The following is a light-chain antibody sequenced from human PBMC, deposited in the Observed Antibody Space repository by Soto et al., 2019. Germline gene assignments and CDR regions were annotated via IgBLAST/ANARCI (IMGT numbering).Light chain of an antibody. CDR2: KAS. Sequence: DLQMTQSPSTLSASVGARVTITCRASQSISSWLAWYQQKPGKAPNLLIYKASNLESGVPSRFSASGSGTELTINVSSLQPDDGETYYGQHYNSYSEAFGQGTKVDIK. CDR3: QHYNSYSEA. J-gene: IGKJ1*01. V-gene: IGKV1-5*03. CDR1: QSISSW.